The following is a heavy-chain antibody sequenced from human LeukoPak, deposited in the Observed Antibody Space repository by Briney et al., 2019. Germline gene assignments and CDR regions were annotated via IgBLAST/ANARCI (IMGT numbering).Heavy chain of an antibody. V-gene: IGHV1-18*01. CDR1: GYIFTEHH. J-gene: IGHJ4*02. D-gene: IGHD3-3*01. CDR2: ISGYNGNT. CDR3: ARDYDFWSGYYEVPGDY. Sequence: ASVKVSCKASGYIFTEHHINWVRQAPGQGLEWMGWISGYNGNTNYAQKLQGRVTMTTDTSTSTAYMELRSLRSDDTAVYYCARDYDFWSGYYEVPGDYWGQGTLVTVSS.